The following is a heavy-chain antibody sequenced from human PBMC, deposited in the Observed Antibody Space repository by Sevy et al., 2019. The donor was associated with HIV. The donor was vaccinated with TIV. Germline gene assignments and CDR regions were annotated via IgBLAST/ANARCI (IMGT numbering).Heavy chain of an antibody. J-gene: IGHJ4*02. D-gene: IGHD6-19*01. CDR3: ARESIAVAGIGYYFDY. CDR1: GFTFSSYA. V-gene: IGHV3-30*04. CDR2: ISYDGSNK. Sequence: GESLKISCAASGFTFSSYAMHWVRQAPGKGLEWVAVISYDGSNKYYADSVKGRFTISRDNSKNTLYLQMNSLRAEETAVYYCARESIAVAGIGYYFDYWGQGTLVTVSS.